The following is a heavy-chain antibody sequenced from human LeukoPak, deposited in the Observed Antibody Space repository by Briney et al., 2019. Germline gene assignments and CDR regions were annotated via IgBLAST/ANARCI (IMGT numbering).Heavy chain of an antibody. J-gene: IGHJ4*02. CDR3: AEYIVVVVAATHFDY. D-gene: IGHD2-15*01. CDR2: ISYDGSNK. V-gene: IGHV3-30*04. CDR1: GFTFSSYA. Sequence: GGSLRLSCAASGFTFSSYAMHWVRQAPGKGLEWVAVISYDGSNKYYADSVKGRFTISGDNSKNTLYLQMNSLRAEDTAVYYCAEYIVVVVAATHFDYWGQGTLVTVSS.